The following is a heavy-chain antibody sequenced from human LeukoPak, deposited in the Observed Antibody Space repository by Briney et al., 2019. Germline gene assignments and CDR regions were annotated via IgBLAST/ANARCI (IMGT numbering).Heavy chain of an antibody. D-gene: IGHD5-12*01. V-gene: IGHV3-23*01. Sequence: GGSLRLSCAASGFTFSSYAMSWVRQAPGKGLEWVSAISGSGGSTYYADSVKGRFTISRDNSKNTLYLHMNSLRAEDTAVYYCAKAISFIVATIYDYWGQGTLVTVSS. CDR2: ISGSGGST. CDR3: AKAISFIVATIYDY. CDR1: GFTFSSYA. J-gene: IGHJ4*02.